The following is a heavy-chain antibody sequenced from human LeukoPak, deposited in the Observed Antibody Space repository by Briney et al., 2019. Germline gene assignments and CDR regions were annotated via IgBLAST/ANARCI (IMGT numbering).Heavy chain of an antibody. V-gene: IGHV3-7*01. J-gene: IGHJ4*02. CDR1: GFTFSNAW. Sequence: AGGSLRLSCSASGFTFSNAWMSWVRQAPGKGLEWVANIKQDGSEKYYVDSVKGRFTISRDNAKNSLYLQMNSLRAEDTAVYYCARWGSSSGFDYWGQGTLVTVSS. D-gene: IGHD6-6*01. CDR3: ARWGSSSGFDY. CDR2: IKQDGSEK.